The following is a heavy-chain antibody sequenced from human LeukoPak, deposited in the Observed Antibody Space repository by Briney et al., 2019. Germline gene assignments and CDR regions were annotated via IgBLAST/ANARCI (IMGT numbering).Heavy chain of an antibody. V-gene: IGHV1-18*04. CDR1: GYTFTSYY. Sequence: ASVKVSCKASGYTFTSYYIHWVRQAPGQGLEWMGWISAYNGNTNYAQKLQGRVTMTTDTSTSTAYMELRSLRSDDTAVYYCARDTGWWGLLVMPDYWGQGTLVTVSS. D-gene: IGHD1-26*01. CDR3: ARDTGWWGLLVMPDY. CDR2: ISAYNGNT. J-gene: IGHJ4*02.